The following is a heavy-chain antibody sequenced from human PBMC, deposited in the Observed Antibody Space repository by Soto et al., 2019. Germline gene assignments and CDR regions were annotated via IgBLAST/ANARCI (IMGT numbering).Heavy chain of an antibody. CDR3: ARGIGVRGVLLYYYYGMDV. CDR1: GGTFSSYA. J-gene: IGHJ6*02. D-gene: IGHD3-10*01. Sequence: SVKVSCKASGGTFSSYAISWVRQAPGQGLEWMGGIIPIFGTANYAQKFQGRVTITADESTSTAYMELSSLRSEDTAVYYCARGIGVRGVLLYYYYGMDVWGQGTTVTVSS. CDR2: IIPIFGTA. V-gene: IGHV1-69*13.